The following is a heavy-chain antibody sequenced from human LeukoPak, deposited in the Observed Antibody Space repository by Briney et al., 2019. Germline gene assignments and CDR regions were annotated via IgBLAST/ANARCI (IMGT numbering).Heavy chain of an antibody. D-gene: IGHD5-18*01. CDR2: MNPNTGNT. J-gene: IGHJ3*02. CDR3: ARGYTAASAYAFGI. V-gene: IGHV1-8*01. Sequence: ASVKVSCKASGYTFTSYDFNWVRQATGQGLEWMGWMNPNTGNTGYAQKFQGRVTMTRNTSISTAYMELSSLRSEDTAVYYCARGYTAASAYAFGIWGQGTMVTVSS. CDR1: GYTFTSYD.